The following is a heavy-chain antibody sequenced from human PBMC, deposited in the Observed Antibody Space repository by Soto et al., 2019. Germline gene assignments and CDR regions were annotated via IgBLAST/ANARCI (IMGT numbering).Heavy chain of an antibody. CDR1: GFAFSTYG. Sequence: QVQLVESGGGVVQPGGSLRLSCAASGFAFSTYGMHWVRQAPGKGLEWLAVISYDGSTDYYADSVKGRFTISRDNPKNTLYLQMSSLRPDDTAVYFCAKVGGPGRTGGATRYRYDCWGQGTLVPVSS. V-gene: IGHV3-30*18. D-gene: IGHD3-16*01. CDR2: ISYDGSTD. CDR3: AKVGGPGRTGGATRYRYDC. J-gene: IGHJ4*02.